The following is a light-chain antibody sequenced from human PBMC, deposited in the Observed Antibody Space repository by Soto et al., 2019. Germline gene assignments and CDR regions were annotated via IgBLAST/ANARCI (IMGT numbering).Light chain of an antibody. J-gene: IGKJ5*01. CDR1: QSVSSN. Sequence: EIVMTQSPATLSVSPGERATLSCRAIQSVSSNLAWYQQKPGQAPRLLIYGASSRATGIPDRFSGSGSGTDFTLTISRLEPEDFAVYYCQQRSNWPPEATFGQGTRLEIK. CDR2: GAS. V-gene: IGKV3D-20*02. CDR3: QQRSNWPPEAT.